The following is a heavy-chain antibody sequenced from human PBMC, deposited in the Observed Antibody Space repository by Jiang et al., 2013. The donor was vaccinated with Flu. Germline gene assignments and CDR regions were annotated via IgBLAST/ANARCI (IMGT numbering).Heavy chain of an antibody. CDR3: AALGPTMN. CDR2: ISAAADT. Sequence: VQLVESGGGLVQPGGSLRLSCAASGFTFSTYDMHWVRQATGKGLEWVSAISAAADTYYSGSVKGRFTISRENAKNSFYLQMNSLRADDTAVYFCAALGPTMNWGQGTLVAVSS. J-gene: IGHJ4*02. V-gene: IGHV3-13*01. D-gene: IGHD3-22*01. CDR1: GFTFSTYD.